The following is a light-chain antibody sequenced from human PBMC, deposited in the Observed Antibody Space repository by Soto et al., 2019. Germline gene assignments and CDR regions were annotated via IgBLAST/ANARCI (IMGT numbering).Light chain of an antibody. J-gene: IGLJ1*01. V-gene: IGLV1-44*01. Sequence: QSVLTQPPSASGTPGQRVTISCSGSSSNIGSNTVNWYQQLPGTAPKLLIYSNNQRPPGVPDRFSGSKSGTSASLAISGLQSEDEADYSCAEWDDSLNGYVFGTGTKVTVL. CDR3: AEWDDSLNGYV. CDR2: SNN. CDR1: SSNIGSNT.